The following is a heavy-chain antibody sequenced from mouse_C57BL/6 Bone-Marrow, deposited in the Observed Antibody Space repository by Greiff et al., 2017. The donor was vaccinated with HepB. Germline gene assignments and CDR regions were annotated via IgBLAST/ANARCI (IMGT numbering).Heavy chain of an antibody. CDR3: ARQVLLIYYDYDDY. J-gene: IGHJ2*01. V-gene: IGHV5-6*02. Sequence: DVMLVESGGDLVKPGGSLKLSCAASGFTFSSYGMSWVRQTPDKRLEWVATISSGGSYTYYPDSVKGRFTISRDNAKNTLYLQMSSLKSEDTAMYYCARQVLLIYYDYDDYWGQGTTLTVSS. D-gene: IGHD2-4*01. CDR1: GFTFSSYG. CDR2: ISSGGSYT.